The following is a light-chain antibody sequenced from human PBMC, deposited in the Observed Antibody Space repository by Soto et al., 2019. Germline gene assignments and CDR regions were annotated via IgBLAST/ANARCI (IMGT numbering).Light chain of an antibody. CDR1: QSVSSN. J-gene: IGKJ1*01. CDR2: GAS. Sequence: EMVMTQSPATLSVSPGERATLSCRASQSVSSNLAWYQQQPGQAPSLLIYGASTRATGIPARFSGSGSGTEFTLTISSLQSEDFAVYYCQHQGTFGQGTKVEIK. CDR3: QHQGT. V-gene: IGKV3-15*01.